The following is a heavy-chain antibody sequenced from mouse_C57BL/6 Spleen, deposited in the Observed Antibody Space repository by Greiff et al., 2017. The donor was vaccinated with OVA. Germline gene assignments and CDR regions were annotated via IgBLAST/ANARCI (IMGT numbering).Heavy chain of an antibody. V-gene: IGHV1-22*01. CDR1: GYTFTDYN. CDR2: INPNNGGT. J-gene: IGHJ3*01. CDR3: ARKGLAWFAC. Sequence: EVQLQQSGPELVKPGASVKMSCKASGYTFTDYNMHWVKQSHGKSLEWIGYINPNNGGTSYNQKFKGTATLTVNNSSSTAYMERRSLTAEDSAVYFCARKGLAWFACWGKGTLVTVSA.